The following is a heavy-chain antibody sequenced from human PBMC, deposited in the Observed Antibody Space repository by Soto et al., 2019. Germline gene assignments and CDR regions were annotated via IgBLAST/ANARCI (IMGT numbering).Heavy chain of an antibody. V-gene: IGHV1-69*12. CDR3: AGGSYYSYYYYYGMDV. D-gene: IGHD3-16*01. CDR1: GGTFRSYA. Sequence: QVQLVQSGAEVKKPGSSVKVSCKASGGTFRSYAISWVRQAPGQGLEWMGGIIPIFGTANYAQKFQGRVTITADESTSTAYMELSSLRSEDTAVYYCAGGSYYSYYYYYGMDVWGQGTTVTVCS. J-gene: IGHJ6*02. CDR2: IIPIFGTA.